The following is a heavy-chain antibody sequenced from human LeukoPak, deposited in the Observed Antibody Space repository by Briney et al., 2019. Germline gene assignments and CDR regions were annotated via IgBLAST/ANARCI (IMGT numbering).Heavy chain of an antibody. CDR1: GFTFTSHW. J-gene: IGHJ4*02. D-gene: IGHD2/OR15-2a*01. CDR2: ITPDGSGE. V-gene: IGHV3-7*01. CDR3: ARLQGAYTTYDY. Sequence: GGSLGLSCAASGFTFTSHWMSWVRQAPGKGLEWVASITPDGSGEYYVDSVKGRFTISRDNAKDSLFLQMNSLRAEDTAVYYCARLQGAYTTYDYWGQGTLVTVSS.